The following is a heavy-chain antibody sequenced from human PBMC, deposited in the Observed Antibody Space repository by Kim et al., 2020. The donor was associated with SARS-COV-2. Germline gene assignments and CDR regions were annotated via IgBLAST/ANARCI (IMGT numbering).Heavy chain of an antibody. CDR1: GFTFADYA. Sequence: GGSLRLSCAASGFTFADYAMHWVRQGPEKGLEWVSFVTSDGARTYYVDSVKGRFTISRDNTKNSLFLQMNGLRTEDTALYYCTKDRATTGFQHWGQGTLVTVSS. D-gene: IGHD1-1*01. CDR3: TKDRATTGFQH. J-gene: IGHJ1*01. CDR2: VTSDGART. V-gene: IGHV3-43*02.